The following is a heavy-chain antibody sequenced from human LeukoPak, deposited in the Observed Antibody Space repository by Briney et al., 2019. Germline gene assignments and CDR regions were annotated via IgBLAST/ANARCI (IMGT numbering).Heavy chain of an antibody. J-gene: IGHJ3*02. D-gene: IGHD2-8*01. Sequence: PGGSLRLSCAASGFTFSDYYMSWISQAPGKGLEWVSYISSSGSTIYYADSVKGRFTISRDNAKNSLYLQLNSLRAEDTAVYYCATKTRRVLRAFNIWGQGTMVTVSS. CDR1: GFTFSDYY. V-gene: IGHV3-11*04. CDR2: ISSSGSTI. CDR3: ATKTRRVLRAFNI.